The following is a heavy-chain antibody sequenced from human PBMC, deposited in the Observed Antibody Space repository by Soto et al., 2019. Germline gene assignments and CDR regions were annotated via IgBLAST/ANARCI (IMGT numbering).Heavy chain of an antibody. V-gene: IGHV2-5*02. CDR1: GFSLSSIGVG. D-gene: IGHD2-2*01. CDR3: AHTIVVVPTAHDAFDV. CDR2: LYWDDDK. J-gene: IGHJ3*01. Sequence: QITLKESGPTLVKPTQTLTLTCTFSGFSLSSIGVGVGWIRQPPGKALEWLGILYWDDDKHYSPSRKSRISIAKDTSKDQVLLTLTNMDPVDTATYYCAHTIVVVPTAHDAFDVWGQGTMVTVSS.